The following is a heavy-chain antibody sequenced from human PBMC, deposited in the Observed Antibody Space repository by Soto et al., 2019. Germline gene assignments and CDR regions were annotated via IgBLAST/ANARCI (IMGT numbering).Heavy chain of an antibody. Sequence: GESVNISGKGSGYSFANYCSSWVLQMPWKGLEWMGRFSPTDSYTDYNPSFQGHVTISGDKSISTSYVQWSSLKASDTAMYFCARHPYIGGFDIWGQGTTVTVSS. J-gene: IGHJ6*02. CDR1: GYSFANYC. CDR3: ARHPYIGGFDI. CDR2: FSPTDSYT. V-gene: IGHV5-10-1*01. D-gene: IGHD2-15*01.